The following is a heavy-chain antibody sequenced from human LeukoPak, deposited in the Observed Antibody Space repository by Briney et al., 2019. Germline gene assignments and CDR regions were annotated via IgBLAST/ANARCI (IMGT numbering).Heavy chain of an antibody. V-gene: IGHV1-18*01. CDR2: ISAYNGNT. Sequence: ASVKVSCKASGYTFISYGIAWVRQAPGQGLEWMGWISAYNGNTNYAQKLQGRVTMTTDTSTSTAYMELRSLRSDDTAVYYCARVPSDSSGYYPWPYYYYGMDVWGQGTTVTVSS. D-gene: IGHD3-22*01. J-gene: IGHJ6*02. CDR1: GYTFISYG. CDR3: ARVPSDSSGYYPWPYYYYGMDV.